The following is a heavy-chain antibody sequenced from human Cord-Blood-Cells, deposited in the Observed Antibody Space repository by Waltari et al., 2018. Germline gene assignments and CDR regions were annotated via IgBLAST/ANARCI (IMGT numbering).Heavy chain of an antibody. J-gene: IGHJ4*02. CDR2: ISSGGSTI. V-gene: IGHV3-48*03. D-gene: IGHD6-19*01. CDR3: ARDTRAGVTYDY. Sequence: EVQLVESGGGLVQPGGSLRLSCAASGFTFSSYEMNWVRQAPGKGLEGVSAISSGGSTIYDADSVKGRLTISRDNAKNSLYLQMNSLRAEDTAVYYCARDTRAGVTYDYWGQGTLVTVSS. CDR1: GFTFSSYE.